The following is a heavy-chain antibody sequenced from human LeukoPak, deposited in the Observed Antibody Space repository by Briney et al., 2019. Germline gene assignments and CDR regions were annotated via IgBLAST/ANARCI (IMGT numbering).Heavy chain of an antibody. V-gene: IGHV3-74*01. CDR1: GFTFSSYW. CDR3: ARGISSTWYNGLDV. CDR2: INSDGSNT. J-gene: IGHJ6*02. D-gene: IGHD6-13*01. Sequence: GGSLRLSCAASGFTFSSYWMHWVRQAPGKGLVWVSRINSDGSNTRYADSVKGRFTISRDNAKNTLYLQMNSLRVEDTAVYYCARGISSTWYNGLDVWGQGTTVTVS.